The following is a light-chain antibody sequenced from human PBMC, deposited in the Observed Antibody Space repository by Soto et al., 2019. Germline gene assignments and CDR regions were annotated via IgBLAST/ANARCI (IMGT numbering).Light chain of an antibody. V-gene: IGKV1-39*01. CDR1: QSISSY. J-gene: IGKJ4*01. Sequence: DNQMTQTPSSVSASVGDRVTITCRASQSISSYLSWYQQKPGTAPKLLIYAASNLQSGVPSRFSGSGSGTDFTLTISGLQPEDSATYYCQETYNIPLTFSGGTKVEIK. CDR3: QETYNIPLT. CDR2: AAS.